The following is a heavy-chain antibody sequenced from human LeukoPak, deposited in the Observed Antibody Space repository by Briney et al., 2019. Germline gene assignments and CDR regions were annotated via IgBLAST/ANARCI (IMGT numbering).Heavy chain of an antibody. D-gene: IGHD2-15*01. J-gene: IGHJ4*02. CDR3: ARFGYCSGGSCYFFDY. Sequence: SETLSLTCAVYGGSFSGYYWSWIRQPPWKGLEWIGEINHSGSTNYNPSLKSRVTISVDTSKNQFSLKLSSVTAADTAVYYCARFGYCSGGSCYFFDYWGQGTLVTVSS. V-gene: IGHV4-34*01. CDR1: GGSFSGYY. CDR2: INHSGST.